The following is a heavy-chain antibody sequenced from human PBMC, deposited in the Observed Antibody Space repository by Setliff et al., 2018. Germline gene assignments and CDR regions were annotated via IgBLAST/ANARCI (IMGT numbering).Heavy chain of an antibody. V-gene: IGHV4-4*07. CDR1: GGSISNYY. Sequence: ASETLSLTCTVSGGSISNYYWSWIRQPAGKGLEWIGRIYTSGSTNYNPSLKSRVTMSVDTSKNQFSLKLGSVTAADTAVYYCARKGISALSGAFDMWGQGTMVTVSS. CDR3: ARKGISALSGAFDM. J-gene: IGHJ3*02. D-gene: IGHD1-26*01. CDR2: IYTSGST.